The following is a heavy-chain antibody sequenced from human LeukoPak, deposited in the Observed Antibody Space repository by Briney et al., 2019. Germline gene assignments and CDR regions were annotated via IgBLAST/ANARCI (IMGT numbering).Heavy chain of an antibody. V-gene: IGHV3-53*01. D-gene: IGHD3-22*01. Sequence: GGSLRLSCAASGFTFSDHYMSWVRQAPGKGLEWVSVIYSGGSTYYADSVKGRFTISRDNSKNTLYLQMNSLRAEDTAVYYCATWRSSGYYDYWGQGTLVTVSS. CDR3: ATWRSSGYYDY. CDR1: GFTFSDHY. J-gene: IGHJ4*02. CDR2: IYSGGST.